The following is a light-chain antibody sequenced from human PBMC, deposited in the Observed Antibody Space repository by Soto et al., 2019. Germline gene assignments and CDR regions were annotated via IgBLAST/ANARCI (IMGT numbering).Light chain of an antibody. J-gene: IGLJ1*01. CDR3: SSYTSSSTYV. Sequence: QSALTQPASVSGSPGQSITISCTGTSSDVGGYNYVSWYQQHPGKAPKLMIYDVSNRPSGNSNRFSGSKSGNTASLTISGLQAEDEADYYCSSYTSSSTYVFGTGTKVPVL. CDR2: DVS. CDR1: SSDVGGYNY. V-gene: IGLV2-14*01.